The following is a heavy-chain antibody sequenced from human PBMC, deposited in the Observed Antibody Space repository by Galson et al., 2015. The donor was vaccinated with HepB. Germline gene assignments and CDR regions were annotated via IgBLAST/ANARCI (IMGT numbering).Heavy chain of an antibody. Sequence: SVKVSCKASGYAFTSYAMHWVRQAPGQRLEWMGWINAGNGNTKYSQKFQGRVTITRDTSASTAYMELSSLRSEDTAVYYCARVARGVIIEPFDYWGQGTLVTVSS. CDR2: INAGNGNT. J-gene: IGHJ4*02. D-gene: IGHD3-10*01. V-gene: IGHV1-3*01. CDR3: ARVARGVIIEPFDY. CDR1: GYAFTSYA.